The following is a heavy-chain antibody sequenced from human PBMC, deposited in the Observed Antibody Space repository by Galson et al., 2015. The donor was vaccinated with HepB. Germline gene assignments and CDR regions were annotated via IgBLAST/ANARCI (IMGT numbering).Heavy chain of an antibody. CDR3: AKGSRSLLNWGSGDSFDC. CDR1: GFTFSTYA. J-gene: IGHJ4*02. D-gene: IGHD7-27*01. CDR2: ISGSGGST. V-gene: IGHV3-23*01. Sequence: SLRLSCAASGFTFSTYAMNWVRQAPGKGLEWVSGISGSGGSTYYADSVKGRFTISRDNSKDTLYLHMNSLRAEDTAVYFCAKGSRSLLNWGSGDSFDCWGQGTLVTVSS.